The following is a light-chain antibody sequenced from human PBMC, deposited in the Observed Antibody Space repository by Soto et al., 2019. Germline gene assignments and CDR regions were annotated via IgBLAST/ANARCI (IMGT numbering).Light chain of an antibody. CDR2: DTS. CDR3: QHQGT. V-gene: IGKV3-20*01. Sequence: VVLTQSPGTLSLSPRERATLSCRASQSVGRRYLAWYQQKPGQAPRLLIYDTSDRASDIPDRFSGGGSETDFSLTISRLVPEDSAVYYCQHQGTFGGGTKVEIK. J-gene: IGKJ4*01. CDR1: QSVGRRY.